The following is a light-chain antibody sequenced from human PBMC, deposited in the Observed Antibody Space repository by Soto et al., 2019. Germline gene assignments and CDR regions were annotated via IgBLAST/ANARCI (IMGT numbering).Light chain of an antibody. J-gene: IGLJ1*01. V-gene: IGLV1-40*01. CDR2: GNN. CDR1: SSNIGAGYD. CDR3: QSYATGLSVLYV. Sequence: QSVLTQPPSVSGAPGQRFTFSCTGSSSNIGAGYDVHWYQQLPGTAPKLLIYGNNNRPSGVPDRFSGSKSGTSASLAVTGLQAEDEADYYCQSYATGLSVLYVFGTGTKVTVL.